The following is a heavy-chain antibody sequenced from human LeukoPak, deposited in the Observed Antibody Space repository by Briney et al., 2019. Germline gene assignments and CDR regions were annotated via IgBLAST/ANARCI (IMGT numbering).Heavy chain of an antibody. V-gene: IGHV4-38-2*02. Sequence: SETLSLTCTVSGYSISSGFYWGWIRQPPGKGLEWIVSIYHSVSTHYNSSLKSRVTISVDTSKNQLSLKLSSVTAADTAVYYCARDRPRLRGYSYGYYYYMDVWGKGTTVTVSS. J-gene: IGHJ6*03. D-gene: IGHD5-18*01. CDR2: IYHSVST. CDR1: GYSISSGFY. CDR3: ARDRPRLRGYSYGYYYYMDV.